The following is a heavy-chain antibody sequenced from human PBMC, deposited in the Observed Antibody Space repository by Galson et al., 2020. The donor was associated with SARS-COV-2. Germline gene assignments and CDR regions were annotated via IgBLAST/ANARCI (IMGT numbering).Heavy chain of an antibody. CDR1: GFTFSSYA. CDR2: ISGSGTSK. D-gene: IGHD2-15*01. Sequence: TGGSLRLSCAASGFTFSSYAMSWVRPATGKGLEWVSGISGSGTSKYYADSVKGRFTISRDNSKNMLYLQMNTLRSEDTAVYYCAKDPPYRPVIVVGVAATRWGQGTQVTVSS. V-gene: IGHV3-23*01. CDR3: AKDPPYRPVIVVGVAATR. J-gene: IGHJ4*02.